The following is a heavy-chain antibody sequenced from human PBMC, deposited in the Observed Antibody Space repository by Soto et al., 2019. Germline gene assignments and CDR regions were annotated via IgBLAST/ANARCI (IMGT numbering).Heavy chain of an antibody. V-gene: IGHV1-3*01. CDR1: GYTFTSYA. J-gene: IGHJ5*02. CDR2: INAGNGNT. D-gene: IGHD2-15*01. Sequence: GASVKVSCKASGYTFTSYAMHWVRQAPGQRLEWMGWINAGNGNTKYSQKFQGRVTITRDTSASTAYMELSSLRSEDTAVYYCARGIGYCSGGSCYSGPSEFWFDPWGQGALVTVSS. CDR3: ARGIGYCSGGSCYSGPSEFWFDP.